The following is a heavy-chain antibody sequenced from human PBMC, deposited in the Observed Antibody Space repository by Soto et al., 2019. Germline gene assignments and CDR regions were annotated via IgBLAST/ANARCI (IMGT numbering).Heavy chain of an antibody. J-gene: IGHJ6*02. D-gene: IGHD2-15*01. CDR2: IYYSGST. V-gene: IGHV4-61*01. CDR3: AIGEGAAEGMDV. CDR1: GGSVSSGSYY. Sequence: SETLSLTCTVSGGSVSSGSYYWSWIRQPPGKGLEWIGYIYYSGSTNYNPSLKSRVTIPVDTSKNQFSLKLSSVTAADTAVYYCAIGEGAAEGMDVWGQGTTVTVSS.